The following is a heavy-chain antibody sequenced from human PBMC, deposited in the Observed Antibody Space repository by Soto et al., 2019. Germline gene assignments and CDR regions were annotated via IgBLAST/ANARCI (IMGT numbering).Heavy chain of an antibody. V-gene: IGHV1-24*01. CDR2: IDPEDGET. D-gene: IGHD6-6*01. CDR3: ARVRQLVGYFYYYMDV. Sequence: GASVKVSCKVSGYTLTELSMHWVRQAPGKGLEWMGGIDPEDGETNYAQKFQGRVTMTTDTSTSTAYMELSGLRSDDTAVYYCARVRQLVGYFYYYMDVWGKGTTVTVSS. J-gene: IGHJ6*03. CDR1: GYTLTELS.